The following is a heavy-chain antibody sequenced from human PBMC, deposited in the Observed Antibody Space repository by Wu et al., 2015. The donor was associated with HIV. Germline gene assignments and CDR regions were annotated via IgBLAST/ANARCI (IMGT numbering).Heavy chain of an antibody. J-gene: IGHJ3*02. CDR2: IIPISETE. CDR3: ARAVVGATSPNDAFDI. V-gene: IGHV1-69*12. Sequence: VHLVQSGTEVKKPGSSVKVSCKVSGGTFSSFGISWVRQAPGQGLEWVGGIIPISETENYAQRFQDRVTISADDSTSTVYMELSSLRSEDTAVYYCARAVVGATSPNDAFDIWGQGDNGHRLF. CDR1: GGTFSSFG. D-gene: IGHD1-26*01.